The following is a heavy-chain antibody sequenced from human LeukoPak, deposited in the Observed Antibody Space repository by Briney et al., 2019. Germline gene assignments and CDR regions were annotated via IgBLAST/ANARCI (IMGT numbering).Heavy chain of an antibody. V-gene: IGHV3-48*01. CDR3: ARERTYYGSGSYPQRYYFDY. D-gene: IGHD3-10*01. Sequence: GGSLRLSCAASGFTFSSYSMNWVRQAPGKGLEWVSYISSSSSTIYYADSVKGRFTISRDNAKNSLYLQMNSLRAEDTAVYYCARERTYYGSGSYPQRYYFDYWGQGTLVTVSS. CDR2: ISSSSSTI. CDR1: GFTFSSYS. J-gene: IGHJ4*02.